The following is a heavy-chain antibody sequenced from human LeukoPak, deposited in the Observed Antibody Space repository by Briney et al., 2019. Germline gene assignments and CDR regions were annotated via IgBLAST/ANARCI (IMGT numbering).Heavy chain of an antibody. CDR1: GFTFSPYA. CDR2: ISDNGGST. CDR3: AKPPPDSSSWLFDY. Sequence: GGSLRLSCAASGFTFSPYAMSWVRQAPGKGLEWVSTISDNGGSTYYADSVKGRFTISRDNSKNTLYLQMNSLRVDDTAVYYCAKPPPDSSSWLFDYWGQGTLVTVSS. V-gene: IGHV3-23*01. D-gene: IGHD6-13*01. J-gene: IGHJ4*02.